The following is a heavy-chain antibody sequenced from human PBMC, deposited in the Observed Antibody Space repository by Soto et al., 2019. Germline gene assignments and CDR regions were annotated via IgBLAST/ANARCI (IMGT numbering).Heavy chain of an antibody. Sequence: LGESLKISCKGSGYSFTSYWIGWVRQMPGKGLEWMGIIYPGDSDTRYSPSFQGQVTISADKSISTAYLQWSSLKASDTAMYYCARGYCSGGSCYSVGWFDPWGQGTLVTVSS. CDR3: ARGYCSGGSCYSVGWFDP. D-gene: IGHD2-15*01. CDR2: IYPGDSDT. V-gene: IGHV5-51*01. CDR1: GYSFTSYW. J-gene: IGHJ5*02.